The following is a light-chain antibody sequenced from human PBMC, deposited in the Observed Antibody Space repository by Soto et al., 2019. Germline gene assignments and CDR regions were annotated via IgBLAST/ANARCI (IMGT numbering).Light chain of an antibody. CDR2: DAC. CDR3: QQYYSYTET. J-gene: IGKJ1*01. Sequence: DIQMTQSPSTLSASVGDRVTITCRASQSISSWLAWYQQKPGKAPKLLIYDACSLESGVPSRFSGCGSGTEFTLTISSLQPDDVAAYYCQQYYSYTETFGQVTKVEIK. V-gene: IGKV1-5*01. CDR1: QSISSW.